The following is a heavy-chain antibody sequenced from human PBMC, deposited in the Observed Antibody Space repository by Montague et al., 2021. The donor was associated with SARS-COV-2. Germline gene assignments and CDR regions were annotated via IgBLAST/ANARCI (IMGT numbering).Heavy chain of an antibody. D-gene: IGHD3-10*01. V-gene: IGHV4-34*01. CDR3: ARGARQGYGFRLGSFDS. CDR1: GGSFSGYY. CDR2: INHSGST. Sequence: SETLSLTCAVYGGSFSGYYWNWIRQPPGKRLEWIGEINHSGSTNYNPSLKSRVTMSVDTPKNQFSLKLSSVTAADTAVYYCARGARQGYGFRLGSFDSWGQGTLVTVSS. J-gene: IGHJ4*02.